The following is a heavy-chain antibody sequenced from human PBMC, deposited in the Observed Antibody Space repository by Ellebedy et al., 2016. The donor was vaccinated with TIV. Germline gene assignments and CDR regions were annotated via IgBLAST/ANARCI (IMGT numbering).Heavy chain of an antibody. V-gene: IGHV1-46*01. Sequence: AASVKVSCKASGYTFTSYYMHWVRQAPGQGLEWMGIISPSGGSTSYAQKFQGRVTMTRDTSTSTVYMELSSLRSEDTAVYYCARATFGSGSYGVLDYWGQGTLVTVSS. J-gene: IGHJ4*02. D-gene: IGHD3-10*01. CDR2: ISPSGGST. CDR3: ARATFGSGSYGVLDY. CDR1: GYTFTSYY.